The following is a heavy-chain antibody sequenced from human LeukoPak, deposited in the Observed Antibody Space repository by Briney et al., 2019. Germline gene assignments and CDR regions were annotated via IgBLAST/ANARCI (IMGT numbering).Heavy chain of an antibody. J-gene: IGHJ5*02. CDR2: IYHSGST. CDR1: GYSISSGYY. V-gene: IGHV4-38-2*02. CDR3: AREVGDILTASWFDP. Sequence: SETLSLTCTVSGYSISSGYYWGWIRQPPGKGLEWIGSIYHSGSTYYNPSPKSRVTISVDTSKNQFSLKLSSVTAADTAVYYCAREVGDILTASWFDPWGQGTLVTVSS. D-gene: IGHD3-9*01.